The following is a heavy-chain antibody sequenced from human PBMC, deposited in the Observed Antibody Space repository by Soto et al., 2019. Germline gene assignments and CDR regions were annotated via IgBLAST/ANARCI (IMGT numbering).Heavy chain of an antibody. V-gene: IGHV4-34*01. CDR3: ARGSPGRVYYGMDV. Sequence: QVQLQQWGAGLLKPSETLSLTCVVYGGSFSGYYWSWIRQPPGKGLEWIGEINHSGSTNYNPSLKSRVTISVDTSKNQFSLKLSSVTAADTAVYYCARGSPGRVYYGMDVWGQGTTVTVSS. CDR2: INHSGST. CDR1: GGSFSGYY. J-gene: IGHJ6*02.